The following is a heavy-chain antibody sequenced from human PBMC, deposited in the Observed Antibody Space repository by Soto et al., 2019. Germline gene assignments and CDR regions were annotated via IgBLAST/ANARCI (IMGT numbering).Heavy chain of an antibody. CDR2: IYYSGST. V-gene: IGHV4-30-4*01. D-gene: IGHD4-17*01. CDR1: GGSISSGDYY. CDR3: ASYGGPSDY. J-gene: IGHJ4*02. Sequence: SETLSLTCTVSGGSISSGDYYWSWIRQPPGKGLEWIGYIYYSGSTYYNPSLNSRVIISVDTSKNQFSLKLSSVTAADTAVYYCASYGGPSDYWGQGTLVTVSS.